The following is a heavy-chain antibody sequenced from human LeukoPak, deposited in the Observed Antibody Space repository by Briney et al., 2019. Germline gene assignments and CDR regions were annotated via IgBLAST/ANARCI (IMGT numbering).Heavy chain of an antibody. CDR1: GFTFSSYW. J-gene: IGHJ3*02. Sequence: GGSLRLSCAASGFTFSSYWMHWVRQAPGKGLVWVSRINSDGSSTSYADSVKGRFTISRDNAKNTLYLRMNSLRAEDTAVYYCARDALGGSWYEGEDAFDIWGQGTMVTVSS. CDR3: ARDALGGSWYEGEDAFDI. D-gene: IGHD6-13*01. CDR2: INSDGSST. V-gene: IGHV3-74*01.